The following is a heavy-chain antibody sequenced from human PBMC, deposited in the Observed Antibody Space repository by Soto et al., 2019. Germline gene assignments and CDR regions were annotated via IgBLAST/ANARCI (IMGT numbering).Heavy chain of an antibody. D-gene: IGHD3-22*01. V-gene: IGHV4-59*01. J-gene: IGHJ4*02. Sequence: PSETLSLTCTVSGDSISSFYWTWIRQPPGKGLEWVGYIFSSGSTNYNPSLKSRVTISVDTSENQFSLKLTSVTAADTAVYYCARVVFFISTPGGPIDYFDYWGRGTLDPGSS. CDR1: GDSISSFY. CDR3: ARVVFFISTPGGPIDYFDY. CDR2: IFSSGST.